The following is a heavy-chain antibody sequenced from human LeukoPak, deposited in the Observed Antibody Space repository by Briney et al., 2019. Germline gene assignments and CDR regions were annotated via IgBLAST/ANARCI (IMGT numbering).Heavy chain of an antibody. Sequence: GGSLRLSCAASGFTFSSYAMSWVRQAPGKGLEWVSAISGSGGSTSYADSVKGRFTISRDNSKNTLYLQMNSLRAEDTAVYYCAKDRLPMVRGVTTIFDYWGQGTLVTVSS. D-gene: IGHD3-10*01. CDR3: AKDRLPMVRGVTTIFDY. CDR2: ISGSGGST. V-gene: IGHV3-23*01. CDR1: GFTFSSYA. J-gene: IGHJ4*02.